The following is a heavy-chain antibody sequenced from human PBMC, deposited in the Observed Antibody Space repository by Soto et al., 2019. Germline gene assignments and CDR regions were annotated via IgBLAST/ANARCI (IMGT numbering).Heavy chain of an antibody. Sequence: SETLSLTCTVSGGSISSSSYFWGWIRQPPGKGLVWIWSIYYSGSTYYNPSLKSRVTISVDTSKNHFSLKLSSVTAADTAVYYCAREADYGDYRRGIGAFDIWGQGTMVTVSS. V-gene: IGHV4-39*07. CDR2: IYYSGST. J-gene: IGHJ3*02. CDR1: GGSISSSSYF. D-gene: IGHD4-17*01. CDR3: AREADYGDYRRGIGAFDI.